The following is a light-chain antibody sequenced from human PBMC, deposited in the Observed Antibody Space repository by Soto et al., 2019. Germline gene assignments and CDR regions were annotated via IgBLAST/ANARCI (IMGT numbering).Light chain of an antibody. CDR1: SSDVGSYNR. J-gene: IGLJ1*01. Sequence: QSALTQPPSVSGSPGQSVTISCTGTSSDVGSYNRVSWYQQPPGTAPKLVIYEVTNRPSGVPDRFSGSKSGNTASLTISGLQAEDEADYYCSSYSSSNNVYVFGTGTKLTVL. V-gene: IGLV2-18*02. CDR2: EVT. CDR3: SSYSSSNNVYV.